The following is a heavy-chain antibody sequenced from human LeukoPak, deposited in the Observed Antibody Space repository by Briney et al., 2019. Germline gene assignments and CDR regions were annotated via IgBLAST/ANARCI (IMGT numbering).Heavy chain of an antibody. Sequence: GGSLRLSCAASGFTFSNYAMSWIRQAPGKGLEWVSAISGSGGSAYYADSVKGRFTISRDNSKSTLYLQMNSLRAEDTAVYYCAKDLSSGYSYGYINYWGQGTLVTVSS. J-gene: IGHJ4*02. CDR2: ISGSGGSA. CDR1: GFTFSNYA. CDR3: AKDLSSGYSYGYINY. D-gene: IGHD5-18*01. V-gene: IGHV3-23*01.